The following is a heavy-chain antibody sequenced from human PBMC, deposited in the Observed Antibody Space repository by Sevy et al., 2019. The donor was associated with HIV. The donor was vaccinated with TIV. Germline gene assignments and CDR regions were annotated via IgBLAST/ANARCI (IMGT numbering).Heavy chain of an antibody. Sequence: GGSLRLSCAASGFTFSSYAMHWVRQAPGKGLEWVAVISYDGSNKYYADSVKGRFTISRDNSKNTPYLQMNSLRAEDTAVYYCASEGLDGSGYSGGGWDYYYYGMDVWGQGTTVTVSS. J-gene: IGHJ6*02. CDR2: ISYDGSNK. D-gene: IGHD3-22*01. CDR3: ASEGLDGSGYSGGGWDYYYYGMDV. V-gene: IGHV3-30-3*01. CDR1: GFTFSSYA.